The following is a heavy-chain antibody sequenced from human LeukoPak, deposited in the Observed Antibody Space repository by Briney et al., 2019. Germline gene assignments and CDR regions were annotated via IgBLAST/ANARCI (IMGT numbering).Heavy chain of an antibody. J-gene: IGHJ5*02. CDR1: GGPFSGYY. V-gene: IGHV4-34*01. CDR2: INHSGST. Sequence: SETLSLTCAVYGGPFSGYYWSWIRQPPGKGLEWIGEINHSGSTNYNPSLKSRVTISVDTSKNQFSLKLSSVTAADTAVYYCARGLSGRWLRSNWFDPWGQGTLVTVSS. D-gene: IGHD5-12*01. CDR3: ARGLSGRWLRSNWFDP.